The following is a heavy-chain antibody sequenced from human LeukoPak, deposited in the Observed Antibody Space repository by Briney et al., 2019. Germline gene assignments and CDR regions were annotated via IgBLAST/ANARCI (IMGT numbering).Heavy chain of an antibody. CDR3: ARYSLLWWMDV. CDR1: GFTFSSHS. J-gene: IGHJ6*02. Sequence: GGSLRLSCAASGFTFSSHSMNWVRQAPGKGLEWVSVIYSGGSTYYADSVKGRFTISRDNSKNTLYLQMNSLRAEDTAVYYCARYSLLWWMDVWGQGTTVTVSS. D-gene: IGHD3-10*01. V-gene: IGHV3-53*01. CDR2: IYSGGST.